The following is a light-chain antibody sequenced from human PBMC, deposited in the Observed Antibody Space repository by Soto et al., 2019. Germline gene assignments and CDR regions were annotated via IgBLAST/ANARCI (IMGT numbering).Light chain of an antibody. J-gene: IGKJ4*01. Sequence: DIHTTQSPSSLSASVEDRVTITCRASQSISSYLNWYQQKPGKAPKLLIYAASSLQSGVPSRFSGSGSGTDFTLTISSLQPEDFATYYCQQSYSTPMLTFGGGTKV. V-gene: IGKV1-39*01. CDR2: AAS. CDR1: QSISSY. CDR3: QQSYSTPMLT.